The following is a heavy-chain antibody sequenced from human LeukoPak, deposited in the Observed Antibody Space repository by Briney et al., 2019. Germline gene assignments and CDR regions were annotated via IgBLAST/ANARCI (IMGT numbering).Heavy chain of an antibody. V-gene: IGHV4-34*01. CDR1: GGSFSGYY. D-gene: IGHD2-2*01. CDR3: ARDRCSSTSCRGGWFDP. Sequence: SETLSLTCAVYGGSFSGYYWSWIRKPPGKGPEWIGEINHSGSTNYNPSLKSRVTISVDTSKNQFSLKLSSVTAADTAVYYCARDRCSSTSCRGGWFDPWGQGTLVTVSS. J-gene: IGHJ5*02. CDR2: INHSGST.